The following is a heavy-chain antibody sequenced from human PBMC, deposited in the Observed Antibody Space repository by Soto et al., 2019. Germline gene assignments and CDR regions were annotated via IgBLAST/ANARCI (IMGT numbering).Heavy chain of an antibody. CDR1: GDNFKKNV. CDR3: ARGPFRPSAMDV. CDR2: TIPALGKT. D-gene: IGHD3-10*01. V-gene: IGHV1-69*10. J-gene: IGHJ6*02. Sequence: SVKVSCKTSGDNFKKNVFTGVVQAPGQWLDWMGGTIPALGKTHYIEKFQGRVTITVDDATRTVYMEVRDLTSEDTAIYYCARGPFRPSAMDVWGQGTTVTVSS.